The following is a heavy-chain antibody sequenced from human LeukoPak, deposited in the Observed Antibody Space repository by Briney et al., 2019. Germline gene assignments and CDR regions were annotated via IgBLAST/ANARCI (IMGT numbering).Heavy chain of an antibody. CDR3: AKDMAPHYYDSSYYYYGMDV. CDR1: GFTFDDYA. V-gene: IGHV3-9*01. CDR2: ISWSSGSI. J-gene: IGHJ6*02. D-gene: IGHD3-22*01. Sequence: PGRSLRLSCAASGFTFDDYAMHWVRQAPGKGLEWVSGISWSSGSIGYADSVKGRFTISRDNAKNSLYLQMNSLRAEDTALYYCAKDMAPHYYDSSYYYYGMDVWGQGTTVTVSS.